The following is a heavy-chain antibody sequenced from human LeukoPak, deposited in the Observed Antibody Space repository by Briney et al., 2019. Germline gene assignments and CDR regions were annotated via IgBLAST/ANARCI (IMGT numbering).Heavy chain of an antibody. Sequence: GGSLRLSCAASGVTLSSYAMSWARQAPGKGLEWVSGISSSGSGGNTYYADSVKGRFTISRDNSKNTLYLQMNSLRAEDTAVYYCASPYCSSTSCYPWDAFDIWGQGTMVTVSS. D-gene: IGHD2-2*01. J-gene: IGHJ3*02. CDR3: ASPYCSSTSCYPWDAFDI. CDR1: GVTLSSYA. V-gene: IGHV3-23*01. CDR2: ISSSGSGGNT.